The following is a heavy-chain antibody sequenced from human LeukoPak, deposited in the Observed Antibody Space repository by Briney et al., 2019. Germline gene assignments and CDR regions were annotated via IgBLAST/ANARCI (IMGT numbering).Heavy chain of an antibody. V-gene: IGHV3-23*01. J-gene: IGHJ4*02. Sequence: PGGSLRLSCAASGFTFSNYGMGWVRQPPGKGLQWVSTINDSGGRTYYADSVKGRFTISRDNSKNTLDLQMNSLRAEDTAGYYCAKLIPCSGWPFDYWGQGNMVTVSS. D-gene: IGHD6-19*01. CDR2: INDSGGRT. CDR1: GFTFSNYG. CDR3: AKLIPCSGWPFDY.